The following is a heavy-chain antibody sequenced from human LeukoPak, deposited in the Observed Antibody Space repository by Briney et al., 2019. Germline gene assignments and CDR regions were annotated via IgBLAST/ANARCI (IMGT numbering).Heavy chain of an antibody. Sequence: PGGSLRLSCAASGFTFSSSEMNWVRQAPGKGLEWVSYISITGSSDYADYVKGRFTISRDNAKNSLYLQMNSLRAEDTALYYCARDQGVLLWFGEKGNWFDPWGQGTLVTVSS. CDR1: GFTFSSSE. CDR3: ARDQGVLLWFGEKGNWFDP. V-gene: IGHV3-48*03. J-gene: IGHJ5*02. D-gene: IGHD3-10*01. CDR2: ISITGSS.